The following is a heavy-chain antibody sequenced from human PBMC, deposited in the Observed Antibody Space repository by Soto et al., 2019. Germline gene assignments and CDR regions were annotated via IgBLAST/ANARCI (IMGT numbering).Heavy chain of an antibody. D-gene: IGHD1-7*01. J-gene: IGHJ4*02. CDR3: AKEGTGITGTEPLGY. V-gene: IGHV3-23*01. Sequence: EVQLLESGGGLVQPGGSRRLSCAAPGFTFSSYAMSWVRQAPGKGLEWVSAISGSGGSTYYADSVKGRFTISRDNSKNTLYLQMNSLRAEDTAVYYCAKEGTGITGTEPLGYWGQGTLVTVSS. CDR2: ISGSGGST. CDR1: GFTFSSYA.